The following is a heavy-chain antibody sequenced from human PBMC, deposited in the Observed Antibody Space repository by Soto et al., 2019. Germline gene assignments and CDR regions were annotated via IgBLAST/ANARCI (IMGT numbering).Heavy chain of an antibody. V-gene: IGHV5-10-1*01. D-gene: IGHD2-2*01. CDR2: IDPSDSYT. CDR1: GYSFTSYW. J-gene: IGHJ6*02. Sequence: PGESLKISCKGSGYSFTSYWISWVRQMPVKGMEWMGRIDPSDSYTNYSPSFQGHVTISADKSISTAYLQWSSLKASDTAMYYCAIVNCSSTSCHGGYYYYGMDVWGQGTTVTVSS. CDR3: AIVNCSSTSCHGGYYYYGMDV.